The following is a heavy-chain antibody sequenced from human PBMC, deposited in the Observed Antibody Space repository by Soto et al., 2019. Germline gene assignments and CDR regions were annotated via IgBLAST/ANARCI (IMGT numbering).Heavy chain of an antibody. CDR2: ISYDGSNK. Sequence: GGSLRLSCAASGFTFSSYGMHWVRQAPGKGLEWVAVISYDGSNKYYADSVKGRFTISRDNSKNTLYLQMNSLRAEDTAVYYCASVVVVAAIHDAFDIWGQGTMVTVSS. V-gene: IGHV3-30*03. J-gene: IGHJ3*02. CDR1: GFTFSSYG. D-gene: IGHD2-15*01. CDR3: ASVVVVAAIHDAFDI.